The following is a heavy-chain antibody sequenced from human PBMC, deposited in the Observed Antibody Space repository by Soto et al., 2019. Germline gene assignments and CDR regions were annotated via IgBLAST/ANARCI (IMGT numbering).Heavy chain of an antibody. J-gene: IGHJ4*03. CDR3: AKRHYYGKGCFGLAA. V-gene: IGHV3-23*01. CDR1: GVTFSSNA. CDR2: VSGNGYAS. Sequence: EVRLLQSGGGLVQPGGSLRLSCAGSGVTFSSNAMSWVRQAPGKGLEWVSSVSGNGYASDYADSVKGRFTVSRHNSTNTLYLQMNSLRAEDTAVYYCAKRHYYGKGCFGLAAWGQGTMVTVSS. D-gene: IGHD3-10*01.